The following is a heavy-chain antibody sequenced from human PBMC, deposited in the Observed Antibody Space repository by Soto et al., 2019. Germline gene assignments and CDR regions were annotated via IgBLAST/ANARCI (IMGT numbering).Heavy chain of an antibody. CDR1: GYTFTSYG. CDR3: ARDYDILTGPRPFDY. J-gene: IGHJ4*02. CDR2: ISAYNGNT. Sequence: ASVKVSCKASGYTFTSYGISWVRQAPGQGLEWMGWISAYNGNTNYAQKLQGRVTMTTDTSTSTAYMELRSLRSDDTAVYYCARDYDILTGPRPFDYWGQGTLVTVSS. D-gene: IGHD3-9*01. V-gene: IGHV1-18*01.